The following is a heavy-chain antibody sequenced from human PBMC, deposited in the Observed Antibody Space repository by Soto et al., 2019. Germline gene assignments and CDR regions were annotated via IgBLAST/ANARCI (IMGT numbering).Heavy chain of an antibody. V-gene: IGHV3-7*03. D-gene: IGHD2-15*01. Sequence: PGGSLRLSCTASGFTFSTYWMSWVRQAPGMGLEWVANIGEDGSEKYYVDSVKGRFTISGDNAKNSLYLQMNSLRADDTAVYYCARGSGGHNYYYGMDVWGQGTTVTVSS. CDR2: IGEDGSEK. CDR1: GFTFSTYW. J-gene: IGHJ6*02. CDR3: ARGSGGHNYYYGMDV.